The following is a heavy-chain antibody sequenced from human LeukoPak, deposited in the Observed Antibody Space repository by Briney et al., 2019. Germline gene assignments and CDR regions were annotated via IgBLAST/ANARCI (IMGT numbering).Heavy chain of an antibody. D-gene: IGHD3/OR15-3a*01. CDR3: ARALSWTTDSYYYMDV. CDR2: RNPNSGNT. V-gene: IGHV1-8*01. J-gene: IGHJ6*03. CDR1: GYTFTSYD. Sequence: GASVKVSCKASGYTFTSYDINWVRQATGQGLEWMGWRNPNSGNTGYAQKFQGRVTMTKHTSITTAYMELSSLRSEPTAVYYCARALSWTTDSYYYMDVWGKGTTVTVSS.